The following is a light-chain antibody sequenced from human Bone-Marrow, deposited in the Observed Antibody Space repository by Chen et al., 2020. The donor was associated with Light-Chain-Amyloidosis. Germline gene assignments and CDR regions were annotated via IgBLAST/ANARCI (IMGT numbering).Light chain of an antibody. V-gene: IGKV1-5*03. CDR3: QQYKSSLWT. CDR2: KAS. CDR1: QSISTW. J-gene: IGKJ1*01. Sequence: DIQMTQSPSALSASVGDRVTITCRASQSISTWVAWYQQKPGKAPKLLIHKASTLESGVPSRFSGRGSGTEFTLTISSLQPDDFATCYCQQYKSSLWTFGQGTKVAV.